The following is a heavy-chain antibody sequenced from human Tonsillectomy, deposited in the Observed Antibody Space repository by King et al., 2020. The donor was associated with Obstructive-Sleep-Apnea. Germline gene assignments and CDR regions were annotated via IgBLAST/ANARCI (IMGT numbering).Heavy chain of an antibody. CDR1: GYSFTSYW. Sequence: QLVQSGAEVKKPGESLKISCKGSGYSFTSYWIGWVRQMPGKGLEWMGIIYPGDSDTRYSPSFQGQVTISADKSISTAYLQWSSLKASDTAMYYCAGSRRPDGDDYGMDVWGQGTTVTVSS. D-gene: IGHD2-2*01. CDR3: AGSRRPDGDDYGMDV. CDR2: IYPGDSDT. V-gene: IGHV5-51*01. J-gene: IGHJ6*02.